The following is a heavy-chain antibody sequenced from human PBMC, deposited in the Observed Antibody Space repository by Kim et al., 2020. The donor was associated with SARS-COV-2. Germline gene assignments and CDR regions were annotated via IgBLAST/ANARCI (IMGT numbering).Heavy chain of an antibody. Sequence: GGSLRLSCAASGFTFSNYDMNWVRQAPRKGLEWISYISDSGSAIYYAESLRGRFTISRDNAKNSLVLRMFSLRAEDTAVYFCARGMSSVIDPNWFDSWGQGTLVTVSS. CDR3: ARGMSSVIDPNWFDS. V-gene: IGHV3-48*03. D-gene: IGHD3-16*02. CDR1: GFTFSNYD. CDR2: ISDSGSAI. J-gene: IGHJ5*01.